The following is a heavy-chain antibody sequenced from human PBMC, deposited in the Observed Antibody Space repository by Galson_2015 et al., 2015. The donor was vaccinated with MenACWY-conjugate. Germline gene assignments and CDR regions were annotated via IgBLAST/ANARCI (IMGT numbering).Heavy chain of an antibody. CDR2: ISYSGNT. D-gene: IGHD4-17*01. Sequence: SLTCTVSGGSIGSSSYYWAWIRQPPEKGLEWIATISYSGNTYYNPSLKSRVTISVDTSRNQFSLNLNSVTAADTAVYYCARSSTVTTRWFDPWGQGTLVTVSS. V-gene: IGHV4-39*07. J-gene: IGHJ5*02. CDR1: GGSIGSSSYY. CDR3: ARSSTVTTRWFDP.